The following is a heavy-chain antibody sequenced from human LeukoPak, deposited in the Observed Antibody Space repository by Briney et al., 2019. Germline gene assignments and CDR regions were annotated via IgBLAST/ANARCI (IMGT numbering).Heavy chain of an antibody. J-gene: IGHJ4*02. V-gene: IGHV3-74*01. CDR2: ISSDGSST. Sequence: GGSLRLSCAASGFTFSSYGMHWVRQAPGKGRVWLSRISSDGSSTDYADSAKGRFTISRDNAKNTLSLHMNSLRAEDTAVYYCARDYGEGGYYFDYWGQGTLVTVSS. CDR1: GFTFSSYG. CDR3: ARDYGEGGYYFDY. D-gene: IGHD4-17*01.